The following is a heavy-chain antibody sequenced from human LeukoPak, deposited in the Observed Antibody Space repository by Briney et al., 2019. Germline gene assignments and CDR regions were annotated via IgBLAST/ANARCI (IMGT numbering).Heavy chain of an antibody. CDR3: ARDYDYVWGSYRPLYYFDY. V-gene: IGHV1-2*02. CDR1: GYTFTGYY. D-gene: IGHD3-16*02. Sequence: GASVKVSCKASGYTFTGYYMHWVRQAPGQGLEWMGWINPNSGGTNYAQKFQGRVTMTRDTSISTAYMELSRLRSDDTAVYYCARDYDYVWGSYRPLYYFDYWGQGTLVTVSS. CDR2: INPNSGGT. J-gene: IGHJ4*02.